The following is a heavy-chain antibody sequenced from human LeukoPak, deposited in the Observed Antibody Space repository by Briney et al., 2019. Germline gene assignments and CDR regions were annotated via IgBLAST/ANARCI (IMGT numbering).Heavy chain of an antibody. CDR1: GYNFTEIA. CDR3: ATDPDDYGDYEVAY. V-gene: IGHV1-24*01. D-gene: IGHD4-17*01. J-gene: IGHJ4*02. Sequence: ASVKVSCKVSGYNFTEIAMHWVRQAPGKGLEWVGGFDPEEGETVYAQKFQGRVALTEDTSTDTAYMELSSLRSEDTAVYYCATDPDDYGDYEVAYWGQGTLVTVSS. CDR2: FDPEEGET.